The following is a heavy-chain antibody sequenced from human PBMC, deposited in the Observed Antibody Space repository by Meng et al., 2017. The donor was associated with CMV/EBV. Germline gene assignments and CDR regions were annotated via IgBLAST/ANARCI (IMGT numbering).Heavy chain of an antibody. CDR2: ISPNNGGT. D-gene: IGHD3-3*01. V-gene: IGHV1-2*02. CDR1: GYTFTDYK. J-gene: IGHJ3*02. CDR3: ASKMYYDFWSAYRGTEGVDPFNI. Sequence: ASVKVSCKASGYTFTDYKMHWVRQAPGQGLEWMGWISPNNGGTKYAQKFQGRVTMTRDTSISTAYMELNRLTYDDTAVYYCASKMYYDFWSAYRGTEGVDPFNIWGQGTLVTV.